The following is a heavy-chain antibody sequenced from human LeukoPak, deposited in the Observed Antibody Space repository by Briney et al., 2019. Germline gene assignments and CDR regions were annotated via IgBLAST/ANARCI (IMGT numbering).Heavy chain of an antibody. CDR1: GGSISSSSYY. D-gene: IGHD6-6*01. CDR2: IYYSGST. Sequence: SETLSLTCTVSGGSISSSSYYWGWIRQPPGKGLEWIGSIYYSGSTYYNPSLKSRVTISVDTSKNQFSLKLSSVTAADTAVYYCARDGYSSSSPTPCMDVWGKGTTVTVSS. V-gene: IGHV4-39*07. CDR3: ARDGYSSSSPTPCMDV. J-gene: IGHJ6*03.